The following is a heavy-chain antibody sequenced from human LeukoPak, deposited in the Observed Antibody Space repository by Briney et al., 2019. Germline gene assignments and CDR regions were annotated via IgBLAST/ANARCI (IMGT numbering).Heavy chain of an antibody. Sequence: SETLSLTCTVSGYSFSSGYYWGWIRQPPGKGLEWIGSIYHSGSTYYNPSLKSRVTISVDTSKNQFSLKLSSVTAADTAVYYCARSDEAVAAYYFDYWGQGTLVTVSS. D-gene: IGHD6-19*01. V-gene: IGHV4-38-2*02. CDR3: ARSDEAVAAYYFDY. CDR2: IYHSGST. J-gene: IGHJ4*02. CDR1: GYSFSSGYY.